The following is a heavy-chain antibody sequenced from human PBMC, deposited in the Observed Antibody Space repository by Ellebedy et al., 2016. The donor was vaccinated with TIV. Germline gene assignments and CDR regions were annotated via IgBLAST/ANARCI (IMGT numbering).Heavy chain of an antibody. V-gene: IGHV4-59*01. CDR3: ASLRD. Sequence: SETLSLXXSVSGVSITRYYWSWIRQSPGRGLEWIGYIFHTGIIKYNPSLKNRVTISIDASKNHFSLNLTSTTAADTAVYYCASLRDWGQGTLVTVS. J-gene: IGHJ4*02. CDR2: IFHTGII. CDR1: GVSITRYY.